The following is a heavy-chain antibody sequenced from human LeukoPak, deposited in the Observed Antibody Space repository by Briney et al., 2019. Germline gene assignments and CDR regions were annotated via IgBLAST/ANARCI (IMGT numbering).Heavy chain of an antibody. Sequence: GGSLRLSCAAPGFTFSSYAMSWVRQAPGKGLEWVSTISGSGGTTYYAEFVKGRFTISRDNSKNTLYLQMNSLRAEDTAVYYCAKGLYDSSGYYLYYFDYWGQGTLVTVSS. CDR3: AKGLYDSSGYYLYYFDY. CDR2: ISGSGGTT. CDR1: GFTFSSYA. V-gene: IGHV3-23*01. J-gene: IGHJ4*02. D-gene: IGHD3-22*01.